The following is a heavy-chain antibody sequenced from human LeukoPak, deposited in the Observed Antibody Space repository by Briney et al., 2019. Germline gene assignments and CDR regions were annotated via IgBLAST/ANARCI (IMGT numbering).Heavy chain of an antibody. D-gene: IGHD4-17*01. J-gene: IGHJ3*02. CDR1: GFTVSSNY. CDR3: AKLIYYGDYHADI. Sequence: GGSLRLSCAASGFTVSSNYMSWVRQAPGKGLEWVSVIYSGGSTYYADSVKGRFTISRDNSKNTLYLQMNSLRAEDTAVYYCAKLIYYGDYHADIWGQGTMVAVSS. V-gene: IGHV3-53*01. CDR2: IYSGGST.